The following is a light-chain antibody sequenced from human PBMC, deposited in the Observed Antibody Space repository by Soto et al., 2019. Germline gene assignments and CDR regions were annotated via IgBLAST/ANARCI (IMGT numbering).Light chain of an antibody. CDR3: SSYRSIGSLV. CDR2: EVS. J-gene: IGLJ1*01. CDR1: SSDVGGYNY. Sequence: QSALTQPASVSGSPGQSITISCTGTSSDVGGYNYVSWFQHHPGKAPKLIIYEVSYRPSGVSNRFSGSKSGDTASLTISGLQAEDEADYCCSSYRSIGSLVFGTGTKLTVL. V-gene: IGLV2-14*01.